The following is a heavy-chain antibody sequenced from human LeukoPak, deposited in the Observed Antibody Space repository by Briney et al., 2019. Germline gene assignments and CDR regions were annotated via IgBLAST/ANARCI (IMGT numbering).Heavy chain of an antibody. D-gene: IGHD3-10*01. CDR2: ITSSSNTI. CDR3: ARLVRGVYGMDV. V-gene: IGHV3-48*02. J-gene: IGHJ6*02. Sequence: PGGSLRPSCAASGFTLSSYSMNWVRQAPGKGLEWVSYITSSSNTIYYADSVKGRFTISRDNAKNSLYLQMNSLRDEDTAVYYCARLVRGVYGMDVWGQGTTVTVSS. CDR1: GFTLSSYS.